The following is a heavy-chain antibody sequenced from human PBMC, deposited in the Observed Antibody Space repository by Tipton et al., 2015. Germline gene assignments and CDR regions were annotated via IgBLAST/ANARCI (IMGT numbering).Heavy chain of an antibody. CDR2: INPSAAST. V-gene: IGHV1-46*01. CDR1: GYTLSDYD. Sequence: QLVQSGAEVKKPGASVKISCKASGYTLSDYDIHWVRQAPGQGLEWVGIINPSAASTRYADKFQGRVSITTRTSTGTVYMDLSSLTSDDTAVYYCARGADRTGYDWYFDVWGRGALVTVSS. D-gene: IGHD3-22*01. CDR3: ARGADRTGYDWYFDV. J-gene: IGHJ2*01.